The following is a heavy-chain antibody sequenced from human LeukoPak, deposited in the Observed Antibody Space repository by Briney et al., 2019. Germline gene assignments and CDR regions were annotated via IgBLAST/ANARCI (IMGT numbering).Heavy chain of an antibody. CDR2: IIPIFGTA. CDR3: ASAPRYSSSWPNNWFDP. Sequence: GASVKVSCKASGGTFSSYAISWVRQAPGQGLEWMGGIIPIFGTANYAQKFQGGVTITADESTSTAYMELSSLRSEDTAVYFCASAPRYSSSWPNNWFDPWGQGTLVTVSS. V-gene: IGHV1-69*13. D-gene: IGHD6-13*01. CDR1: GGTFSSYA. J-gene: IGHJ5*02.